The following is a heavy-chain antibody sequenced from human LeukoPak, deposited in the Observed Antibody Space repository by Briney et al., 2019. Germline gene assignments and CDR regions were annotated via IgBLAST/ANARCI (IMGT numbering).Heavy chain of an antibody. CDR3: ARDLLPDYGLTHPDY. CDR2: ISYDGSNK. V-gene: IGHV3-30-3*01. CDR1: GFTFSSYA. J-gene: IGHJ4*02. D-gene: IGHD4-17*01. Sequence: GRSLRLSCAASGFTFSSYAMHWVRQAPGKGLEWVAVISYDGSNKYYADSVKGRFTISRDNSKNTLYLQMNSLRAEDTAVYYCARDLLPDYGLTHPDYWGQGTLVTVSS.